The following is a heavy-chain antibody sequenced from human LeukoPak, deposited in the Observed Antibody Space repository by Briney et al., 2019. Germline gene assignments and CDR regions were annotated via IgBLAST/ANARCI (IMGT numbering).Heavy chain of an antibody. D-gene: IGHD6-13*01. CDR2: INAGNGNT. J-gene: IGHJ3*02. V-gene: IGHV1-3*01. CDR1: GYTFTSYA. CDR3: ARVLAAEDAFDI. Sequence: ASVKVSCKASGYTFTSYAMHWVRQAPGQRLEWMGWINAGNGNTKYSQKFQGRVTITRDTSASTAYMELSSLRSEDTAVYYCARVLAAEDAFDIWGQGTMVTVSS.